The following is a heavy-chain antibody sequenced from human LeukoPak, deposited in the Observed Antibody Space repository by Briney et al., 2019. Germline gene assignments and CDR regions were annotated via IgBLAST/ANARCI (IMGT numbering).Heavy chain of an antibody. CDR3: ARDRDLIGVTTTRLDY. CDR2: ISGYNGDT. V-gene: IGHV1-18*04. J-gene: IGHJ4*02. D-gene: IGHD6-19*01. CDR1: GYVFNLFG. Sequence: ASVKVSGKASGYVFNLFGFSWVRQAPGQGLEWMGWISGYNGDTKYAQKIQGRVTLTTDSSASTAYMELRTLRSDDTAIYYCARDRDLIGVTTTRLDYWGQGTLVTVSS.